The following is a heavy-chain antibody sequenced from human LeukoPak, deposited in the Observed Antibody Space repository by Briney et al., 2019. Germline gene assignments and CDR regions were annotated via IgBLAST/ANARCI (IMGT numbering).Heavy chain of an antibody. CDR1: GFTFSNYA. V-gene: IGHV3-23*01. CDR2: ISGSGDTT. CDR3: AKDISRITMIGEFDY. Sequence: QPGGSLRLSCAASGFTFSNYAMSWVRQAPGKGPEWVSGISGSGDTTYYADSVKGRFTISRDNSKNTLYLQMNSLGAEDTAVYYCAKDISRITMIGEFDYWGQGTLVTVSS. J-gene: IGHJ4*02. D-gene: IGHD3-22*01.